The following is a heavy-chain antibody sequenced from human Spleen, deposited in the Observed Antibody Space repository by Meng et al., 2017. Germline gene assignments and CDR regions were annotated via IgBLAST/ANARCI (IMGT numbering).Heavy chain of an antibody. J-gene: IGHJ3*02. CDR1: GDSTSSSDW. D-gene: IGHD3-22*01. CDR3: ATYYDTSDVYAFDI. V-gene: IGHV4-4*02. Sequence: GSLRLSCAVSGDSTSSSDWWSWVRQPPGKGPEWIGEIYHSGGTNYNPSLKSRVTISVDKSKNHLSLKLSSVTAADTAVYYCATYYDTSDVYAFDIWGQGTMVTVSS. CDR2: IYHSGGT.